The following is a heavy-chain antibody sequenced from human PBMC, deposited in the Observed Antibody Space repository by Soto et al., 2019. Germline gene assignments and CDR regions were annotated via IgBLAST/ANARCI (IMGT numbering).Heavy chain of an antibody. CDR2: IYPGDSDT. J-gene: IGHJ6*02. Sequence: PGESLKISCKGSGYSFTSYWIGWVRQMPGKGLEWMGIIYPGDSDTRYRPSFQGQVTISADKSISTAYLQWSSLKASDTAMYYCARFYEPRDTGYSSGWYFDVWGQGTTVTVSS. D-gene: IGHD6-19*01. CDR1: GYSFTSYW. V-gene: IGHV5-51*01. CDR3: ARFYEPRDTGYSSGWYFDV.